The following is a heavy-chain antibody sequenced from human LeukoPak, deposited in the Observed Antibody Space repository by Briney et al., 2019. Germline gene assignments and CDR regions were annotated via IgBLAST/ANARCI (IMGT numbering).Heavy chain of an antibody. Sequence: SGGSLRLSCAASGFTFSDYYMSWGRQAPGKGLEWVSYISSSGSTINYADSVKGRFTIYRDNAKNSLYLQINSLRAEDTAVYYCARHSGGPAAITHYYYYMDVWGKGTTVTVSS. J-gene: IGHJ6*03. CDR1: GFTFSDYY. V-gene: IGHV3-11*04. D-gene: IGHD2-2*01. CDR3: ARHSGGPAAITHYYYYMDV. CDR2: ISSSGSTI.